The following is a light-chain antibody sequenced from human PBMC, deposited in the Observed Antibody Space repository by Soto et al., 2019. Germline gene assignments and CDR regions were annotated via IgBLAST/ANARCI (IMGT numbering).Light chain of an antibody. J-gene: IGKJ1*01. Sequence: DIQMTQSPSTLSASVGDRVTITCRASQSISGSLAWYQQKPGKAPQLLIYEASNLKSGVPSRFSGSGSGTEYTLTFSSLQPDDSASYYCQQYNGFWTFGQGTRVEIK. CDR2: EAS. CDR1: QSISGS. CDR3: QQYNGFWT. V-gene: IGKV1-5*03.